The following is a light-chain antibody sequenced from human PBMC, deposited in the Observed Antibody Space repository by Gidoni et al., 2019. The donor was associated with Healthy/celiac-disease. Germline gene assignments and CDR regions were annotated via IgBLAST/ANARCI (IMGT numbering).Light chain of an antibody. Sequence: DIHMTQSPSTLSASVGDRVTLTCQASQIISSWLAWYQQKPGKAPKLLIDKASSLESGVPSRFSGSGSGTEFTLTISSLQPDDVATYYCQQYNSYSYTFGQGTKLEIK. CDR3: QQYNSYSYT. CDR1: QIISSW. J-gene: IGKJ2*01. CDR2: KAS. V-gene: IGKV1-5*03.